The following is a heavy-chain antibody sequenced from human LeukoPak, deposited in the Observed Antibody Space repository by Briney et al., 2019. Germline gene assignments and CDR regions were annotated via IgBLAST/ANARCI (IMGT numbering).Heavy chain of an antibody. CDR1: GFSFSDYT. CDR2: IESASNYI. D-gene: IGHD6-19*01. CDR3: AREATSGWFDFDH. Sequence: GGSLRLSCVASGFSFSDYTMNWFRQVPGEGLEWLSSIESASNYIYYADSVKGRFTISRDNAKNSLFLQMDSLTAEDTAVYYCAREATSGWFDFDHWGQGTLVAV. J-gene: IGHJ4*02. V-gene: IGHV3-21*01.